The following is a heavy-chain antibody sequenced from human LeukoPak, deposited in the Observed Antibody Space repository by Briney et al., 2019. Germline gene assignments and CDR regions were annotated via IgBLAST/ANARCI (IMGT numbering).Heavy chain of an antibody. D-gene: IGHD6-13*01. CDR3: ARESTGSSFDY. CDR1: GGSISSYY. CDR2: IYYSGST. V-gene: IGHV4-39*07. J-gene: IGHJ4*02. Sequence: SETLSLTCTVSGGSISSYYWGWIRQPPGKGLEWIGSIYYSGSTYYNPSLKSRVTISVDTSKNQFSLKLSSVTAADTAVYYCARESTGSSFDYWGQGTLVTVSS.